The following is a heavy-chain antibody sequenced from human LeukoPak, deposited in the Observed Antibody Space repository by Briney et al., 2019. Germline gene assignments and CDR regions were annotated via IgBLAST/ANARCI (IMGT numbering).Heavy chain of an antibody. D-gene: IGHD5-12*01. CDR1: GLTFSNSW. Sequence: GGSLRLSCEASGLTFSNSWMHWVRQVPGKGLVWVSRMYGDMRDISYADSVKGRFTISRDNAKNTVYLQMNSLRGEDAAVYYCARDLGLRGSTWGQGTLVTVSS. CDR2: MYGDMRDI. J-gene: IGHJ5*02. CDR3: ARDLGLRGST. V-gene: IGHV3-74*01.